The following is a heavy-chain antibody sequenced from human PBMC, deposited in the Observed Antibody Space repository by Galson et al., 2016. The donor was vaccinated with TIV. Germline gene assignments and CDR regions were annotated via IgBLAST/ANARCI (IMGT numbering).Heavy chain of an antibody. Sequence: SLRLSCAASGFTFSRYGMNWVRQAPGKGLEWVAVIWYDGINKDYAESVKGRFTISRDNSKNTLHLQMNRLRGEDTAVYYCARVRGDRSGYLDNWGQGTLVTVSS. CDR2: IWYDGINK. V-gene: IGHV3-33*01. CDR1: GFTFSRYG. CDR3: ARVRGDRSGYLDN. J-gene: IGHJ4*02. D-gene: IGHD3-22*01.